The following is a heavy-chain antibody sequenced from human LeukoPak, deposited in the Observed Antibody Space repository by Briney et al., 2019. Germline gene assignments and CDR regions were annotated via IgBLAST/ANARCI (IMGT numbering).Heavy chain of an antibody. D-gene: IGHD2-2*01. CDR2: ISTSAVST. V-gene: IGHV3-23*01. CDR1: GFTFSNYA. CDR3: ARDLGCSSSSCYPVRSNWFDP. Sequence: GGSLRLSCAASGFTFSNYAMNWVRQAPGKGLEWVSAISTSAVSTYYVDSVKGRFTISRDNSKNTLFLQMNSLRAEDTALYYCARDLGCSSSSCYPVRSNWFDPWGQGTLVTVSS. J-gene: IGHJ5*02.